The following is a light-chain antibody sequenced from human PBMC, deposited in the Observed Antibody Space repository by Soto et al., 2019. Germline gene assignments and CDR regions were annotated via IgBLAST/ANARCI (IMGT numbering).Light chain of an antibody. CDR3: QQNYNSRGT. CDR2: GAS. J-gene: IGKJ1*01. Sequence: DIQMTQSPSSLSASVGDRVTITCRASLPITTYLNWFQQKPGKAPKLLIYGASTLQTGVPSRFNGGGSGTDFTLTISSLQPEDFGTYYCQQNYNSRGTFGQGTEIEI. CDR1: LPITTY. V-gene: IGKV1-39*01.